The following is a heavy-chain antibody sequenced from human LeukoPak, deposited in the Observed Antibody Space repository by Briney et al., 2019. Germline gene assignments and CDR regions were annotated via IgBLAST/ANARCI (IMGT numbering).Heavy chain of an antibody. V-gene: IGHV1-3*01. CDR2: INAGNGNT. J-gene: IGHJ6*02. D-gene: IGHD3-10*01. CDR1: GYTFTSYA. CDR3: ARGRAYGSGSYVPMPSGYYYGMDV. Sequence: GASVKVSCKASGYTFTSYAMHWVRQAPGQRLKWMGWINAGNGNTKYSQKFQGRVTITRDTSASTAYMELSSLRSEDTAVYYCARGRAYGSGSYVPMPSGYYYGMDVWGQGTTVTVSS.